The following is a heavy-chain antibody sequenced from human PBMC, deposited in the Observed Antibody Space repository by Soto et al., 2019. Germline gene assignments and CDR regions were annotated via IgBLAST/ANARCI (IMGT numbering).Heavy chain of an antibody. J-gene: IGHJ3*02. CDR1: GGSISSYY. V-gene: IGHV4-59*01. D-gene: IGHD3-10*01. Sequence: SETLSLTCTVSGGSISSYYWSWIRQPPGKGLEWIGYISYSGSTNYNPSLKSRLTISVDTSKNQFSLKLSSVTAADTAAYYCARVWGGAFEIWGHGTMVTVSS. CDR3: ARVWGGAFEI. CDR2: ISYSGST.